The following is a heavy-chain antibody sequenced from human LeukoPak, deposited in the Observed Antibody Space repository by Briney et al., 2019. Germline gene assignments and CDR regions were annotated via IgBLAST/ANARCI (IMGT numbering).Heavy chain of an antibody. Sequence: SETLSLTCVVYGGSFSGYHWSWIRQPPGEGLEWIGEINHSGSTNYNPSLKNRVTISVDTSKNEFSLKLSSVTATDTAVYYCARVPHSVEGSMKAVFIHYFDYWGQGSLVTVSS. CDR2: INHSGST. CDR1: GGSFSGYH. V-gene: IGHV4-34*01. D-gene: IGHD3-22*01. J-gene: IGHJ4*02. CDR3: ARVPHSVEGSMKAVFIHYFDY.